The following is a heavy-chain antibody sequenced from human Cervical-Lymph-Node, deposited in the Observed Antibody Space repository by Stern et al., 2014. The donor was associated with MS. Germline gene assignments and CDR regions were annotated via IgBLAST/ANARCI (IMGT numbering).Heavy chain of an antibody. CDR1: GYKFSIYW. D-gene: IGHD1-14*01. CDR2: LYPGDSET. CDR3: ARQTTAWASDV. V-gene: IGHV5-51*01. J-gene: IGHJ4*02. Sequence: EVQLVESGAELIRPGESLKISCKGSGYKFSIYWIAWVRQMPGKGLEWMGILYPGDSETRYSPSFQGQVTMSADKSPSTAYLQWSSLNASDTAMYFCARQTTAWASDVWGQGTLVTVSS.